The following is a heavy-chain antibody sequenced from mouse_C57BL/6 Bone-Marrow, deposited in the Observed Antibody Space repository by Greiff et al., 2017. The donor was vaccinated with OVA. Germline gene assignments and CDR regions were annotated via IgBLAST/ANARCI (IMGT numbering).Heavy chain of an antibody. CDR1: GFTFSDYG. CDR2: ISSGSSTI. V-gene: IGHV5-17*01. J-gene: IGHJ2*01. CDR3: AITGYFDY. Sequence: DVHLVESGGGLVKPGGSLKLSCAASGFTFSDYGMHWVRQAPEKGLEWVAYISSGSSTIYYADTVKGRFTISRDNAKNTLFLQMTSLRSEDTAMYYCAITGYFDYWGQGTTLTVSS. D-gene: IGHD4-1*01.